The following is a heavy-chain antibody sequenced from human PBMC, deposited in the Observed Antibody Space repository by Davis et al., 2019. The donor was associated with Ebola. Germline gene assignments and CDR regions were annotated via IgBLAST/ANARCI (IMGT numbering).Heavy chain of an antibody. Sequence: GESLKISCAASGFTFSSYGMHWVRQAPGKGLEWVAVIWYDGSNKYYADSVKGRFTISRDNSKNTLYLQMNSLRAEDTAVYYCARDPPVDILTWYYYYYGMDVWGQGTTVTVSS. CDR3: ARDPPVDILTWYYYYYGMDV. CDR2: IWYDGSNK. D-gene: IGHD3-9*01. V-gene: IGHV3-33*01. CDR1: GFTFSSYG. J-gene: IGHJ6*02.